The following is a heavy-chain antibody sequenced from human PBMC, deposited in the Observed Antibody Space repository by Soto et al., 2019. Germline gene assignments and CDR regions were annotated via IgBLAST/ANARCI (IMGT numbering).Heavy chain of an antibody. CDR3: ARARITIFGVVPSDGMDV. CDR2: INPNSGGT. Sequence: ASVKVSCKASGYTFTGYYMHWVRQAPGQGLEWMGWINPNSGGTNYAQKFQGWVTMTRDTSISTAYMELSRLRSDDTAVYYCARARITIFGVVPSDGMDVWGQGTTVTVSS. V-gene: IGHV1-2*04. J-gene: IGHJ6*02. D-gene: IGHD3-3*01. CDR1: GYTFTGYY.